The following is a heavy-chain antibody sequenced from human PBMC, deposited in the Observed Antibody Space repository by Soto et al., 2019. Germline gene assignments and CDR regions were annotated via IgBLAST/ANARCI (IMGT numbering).Heavy chain of an antibody. CDR1: GFTFSMYG. J-gene: IGHJ4*02. Sequence: QVQLVESGGGVVQPVSSLRLSCEASGFTFSMYGMHWVRQAPGKGLEWVGVIYSDGSHQYYGDSVKGRFTISRDNSNKIVYLQLTGLRLDDSALYYCARDRRIIPDADMDYWGQGVLVTVSS. D-gene: IGHD2-21*01. CDR2: IYSDGSHQ. CDR3: ARDRRIIPDADMDY. V-gene: IGHV3-30*03.